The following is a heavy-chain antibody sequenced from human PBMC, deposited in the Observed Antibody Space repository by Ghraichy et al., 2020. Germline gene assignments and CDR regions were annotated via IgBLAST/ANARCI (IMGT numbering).Heavy chain of an antibody. J-gene: IGHJ4*02. Sequence: SETLSLTCTVSGGSMSSGNSYWVWIRQPQGKGLEGIGSIYYSGSTNYNPSIKSRVAISVDTSKNQSSLKLSSVTAADTAVYHCVYFFSYDSSCYYYVSYWGQGTLVTVSS. CDR3: VYFFSYDSSCYYYVSY. CDR1: GGSMSSGNSY. D-gene: IGHD3-22*01. CDR2: IYYSGST. V-gene: IGHV4-39*07.